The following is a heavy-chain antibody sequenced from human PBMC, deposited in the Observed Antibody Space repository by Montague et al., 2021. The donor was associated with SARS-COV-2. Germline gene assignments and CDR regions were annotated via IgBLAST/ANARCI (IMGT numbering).Heavy chain of an antibody. J-gene: IGHJ4*02. CDR3: AGVVGFAFDY. Sequence: TLSLTCTVSGGSISSGSYYWSWIRQPAGKGLEWIGRIYTSGSTNYNPSLKSRVTISVDTSKNQFSLKLSSVTAAETAVYYCAGVVGFAFDYWGQGTLVTVSS. D-gene: IGHD2-21*01. CDR1: GGSISSGSYY. CDR2: IYTSGST. V-gene: IGHV4-61*02.